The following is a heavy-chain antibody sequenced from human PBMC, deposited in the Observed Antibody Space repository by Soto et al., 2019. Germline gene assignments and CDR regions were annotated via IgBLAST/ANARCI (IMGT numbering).Heavy chain of an antibody. V-gene: IGHV4-39*01. CDR1: GGSISSSSYY. CDR3: ASQIVGAYNWFDP. D-gene: IGHD1-26*01. CDR2: IYYSGST. J-gene: IGHJ5*02. Sequence: QLQLQESGPGLVKPSETLSLTCTVSGGSISSSSYYWGWIRQPPGKGLEWIGSIYYSGSTYYNPSLKSRVTISVDTSKNQFSLKLSSVTAADTAVYYCASQIVGAYNWFDPWGQGTLVTVSS.